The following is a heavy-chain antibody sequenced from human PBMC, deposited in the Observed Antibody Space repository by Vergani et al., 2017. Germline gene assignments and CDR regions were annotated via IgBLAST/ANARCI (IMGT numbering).Heavy chain of an antibody. CDR3: ARAVIGVEPSPRDY. CDR1: GYTFTSYA. CDR2: INTGNGNT. J-gene: IGHJ4*02. V-gene: IGHV1-3*04. D-gene: IGHD3-3*01. Sequence: QVQLVQSGAEVKKPGASVKVSCKASGYTFTSYAMHWARQAPGQRLEWMGWINTGNGNTKYSQKFQGRVTITRDTSASTAYMELSSLRSEDTAVYYCARAVIGVEPSPRDYWGQGTLVTVSS.